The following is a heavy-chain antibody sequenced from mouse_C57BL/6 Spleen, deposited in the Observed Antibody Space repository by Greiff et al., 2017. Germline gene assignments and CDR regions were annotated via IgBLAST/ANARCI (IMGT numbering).Heavy chain of an antibody. CDR3: TRDYGYDLYYAMDY. CDR2: ISSGGDYI. J-gene: IGHJ4*01. CDR1: GFTFSSYA. Sequence: EVKLMESGEGLVKPGGSLKLSCAASGFTFSSYAMSWVRQTPEKRLEWVAYISSGGDYIYYADTVKGRFTISRDNARNTLYLQMSSLKSEDTAMYYCTRDYGYDLYYAMDYWGQGTSVTVSS. V-gene: IGHV5-9-1*02. D-gene: IGHD2-2*01.